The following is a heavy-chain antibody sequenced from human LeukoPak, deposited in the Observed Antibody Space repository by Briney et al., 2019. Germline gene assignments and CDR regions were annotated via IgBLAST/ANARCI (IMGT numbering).Heavy chain of an antibody. Sequence: SVKVSCKASGGTFSSYAISWVRQAPGQGLEWMGGIIPIFGTANYAQKFQGRVTITADESTSTAYMELSSLRSEDTAVYYCARSIPKGRYYDFWSGYHPYYYYGMDVWGQGTTVTVSS. CDR3: ARSIPKGRYYDFWSGYHPYYYYGMDV. CDR2: IIPIFGTA. J-gene: IGHJ6*02. CDR1: GGTFSSYA. D-gene: IGHD3-3*01. V-gene: IGHV1-69*13.